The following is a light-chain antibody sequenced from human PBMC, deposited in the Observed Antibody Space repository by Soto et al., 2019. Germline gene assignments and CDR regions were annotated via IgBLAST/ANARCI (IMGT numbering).Light chain of an antibody. V-gene: IGLV2-8*01. CDR3: CSYAGSSTFVYV. J-gene: IGLJ1*01. Sequence: QSALTQPPSASGSPGQSVTISCTGTSSGIGAYNYVSWYQQHPGKVPKLIIHEVTRRPSGVPDRFSASKSGNTASLTVSGLQAEDEADYYCCSYAGSSTFVYVFGTGTKVTVL. CDR2: EVT. CDR1: SSGIGAYNY.